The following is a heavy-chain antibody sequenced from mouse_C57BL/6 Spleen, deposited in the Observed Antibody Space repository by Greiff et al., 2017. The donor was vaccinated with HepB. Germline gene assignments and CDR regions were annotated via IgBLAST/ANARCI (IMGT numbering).Heavy chain of an antibody. D-gene: IGHD1-1*01. CDR1: GFTFSDFY. Sequence: EVKLVESGGGLVQSGRSLRLSCATSGFTFSDFYMEWVRQAPGKGLEWIAASRNKANDYTTEYSASVKGRFIVSRDTSQSILYLQMNALRAEDTAIYYCARDAFHYYGSSYGYFDVWGTGTTVTVSS. CDR2: SRNKANDYTT. J-gene: IGHJ1*03. V-gene: IGHV7-1*01. CDR3: ARDAFHYYGSSYGYFDV.